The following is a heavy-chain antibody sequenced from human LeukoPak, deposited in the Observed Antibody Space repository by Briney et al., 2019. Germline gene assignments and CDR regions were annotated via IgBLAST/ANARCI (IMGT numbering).Heavy chain of an antibody. V-gene: IGHV3-74*03. CDR1: GFTFISYW. Sequence: PGGSLRLSCAASGFTFISYWMHWVRQAPGKGLVWVSRINSDGSSTTYADSVKGRFTISRDNAKNSLYLQMNSLRAEDTAVYYCARDGSGSADVDFDYWGQGTLVTVSS. CDR3: ARDGSGSADVDFDY. CDR2: INSDGSST. D-gene: IGHD3-10*01. J-gene: IGHJ4*02.